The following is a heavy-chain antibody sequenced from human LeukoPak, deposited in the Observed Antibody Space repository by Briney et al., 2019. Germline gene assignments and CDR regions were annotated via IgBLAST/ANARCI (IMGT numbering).Heavy chain of an antibody. CDR1: GFTFSSYD. CDR2: IGTAGDT. J-gene: IGHJ3*02. V-gene: IGHV3-13*01. D-gene: IGHD3-16*02. Sequence: PGGPLRLSCAASGFTFSSYDMHWVRQATGKGLEWVSAIGTAGDTYYPGSVKGRFTISRENAKNSLYLQMNSLRAGDTAVYYCASSLTSDAFDIWGQGTMVTVSS. CDR3: ASSLTSDAFDI.